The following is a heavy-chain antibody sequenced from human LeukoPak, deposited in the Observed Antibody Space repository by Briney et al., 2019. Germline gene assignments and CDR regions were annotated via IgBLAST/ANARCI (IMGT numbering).Heavy chain of an antibody. V-gene: IGHV3-21*01. Sequence: GGSLRPSCAASGFTFSSYSMNWVRQAPGKGLEWVSSISSSSSYIYYADSVKGRFTISRDNAKNSLYLQMNSLRAEDTAVYYCARDSSRGLVDYFDYWGQGTLVTVSS. J-gene: IGHJ4*02. CDR3: ARDSSRGLVDYFDY. CDR1: GFTFSSYS. CDR2: ISSSSSYI. D-gene: IGHD3-10*01.